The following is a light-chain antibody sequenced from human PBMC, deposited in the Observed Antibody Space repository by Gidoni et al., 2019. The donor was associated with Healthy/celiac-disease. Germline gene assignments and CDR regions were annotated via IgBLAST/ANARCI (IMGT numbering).Light chain of an antibody. V-gene: IGKV2-28*01. Sequence: DIVITQSPLSLSVTPGAPASISCRSSQSLLHSNGYNYLDWYLQKPGQSPQLLIYLGSNRASGVPDRFSGSGSGTDFTLKISRVEAEDVGVYYCMQALQIPYTFXQXTKLEIK. CDR2: LGS. CDR3: MQALQIPYT. CDR1: QSLLHSNGYNY. J-gene: IGKJ2*01.